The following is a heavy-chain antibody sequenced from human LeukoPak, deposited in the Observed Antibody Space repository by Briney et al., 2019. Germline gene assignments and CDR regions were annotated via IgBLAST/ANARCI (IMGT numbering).Heavy chain of an antibody. CDR2: IKQDGSEK. J-gene: IGHJ5*02. D-gene: IGHD3-10*01. CDR1: GFTFSSYW. Sequence: GGSLRLSCAASGFTFSSYWMTWARQAPGKGLEWVANIKQDGSEKYYVDSVKGRFTISRDNAKNSLYLQMNSLRAEDTAVYYCARASYSPNWFDPWGQGTLVTVSS. V-gene: IGHV3-7*01. CDR3: ARASYSPNWFDP.